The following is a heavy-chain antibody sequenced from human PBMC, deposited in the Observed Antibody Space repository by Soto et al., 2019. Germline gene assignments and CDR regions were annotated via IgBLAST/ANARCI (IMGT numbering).Heavy chain of an antibody. J-gene: IGHJ4*02. Sequence: ASVKDSCKASGYTFTSYYMHWVRQAPGQGLEWMGIINPSGGSTSYAQKFQGRVTMTRDTSTSTVYMELSSMRSEDTAVYYCARDCSSTSCYDWGQGTLVTVSS. D-gene: IGHD2-2*01. CDR3: ARDCSSTSCYD. CDR1: GYTFTSYY. CDR2: INPSGGST. V-gene: IGHV1-46*01.